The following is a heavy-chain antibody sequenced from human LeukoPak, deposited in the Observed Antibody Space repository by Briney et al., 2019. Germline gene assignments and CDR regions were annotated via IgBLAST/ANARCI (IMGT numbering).Heavy chain of an antibody. CDR2: IGTSTNYI. CDR1: GFTFSRYW. CDR3: ARLPADY. J-gene: IGHJ4*02. Sequence: GGSLRLSCAASGFTFSRYWMHWVRQAPGKGLEWVSSIGTSTNYIYYADSVKGRLTISRDNAKNSLYLQMNSLRAEDTAVYYCARLPADYWGQGTLVTVSS. V-gene: IGHV3-21*01.